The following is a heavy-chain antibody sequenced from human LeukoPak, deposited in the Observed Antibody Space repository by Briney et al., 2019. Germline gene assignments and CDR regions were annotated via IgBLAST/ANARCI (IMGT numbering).Heavy chain of an antibody. J-gene: IGHJ4*02. CDR2: INTNTGNP. CDR3: ARGSYCSSTSCYEEFDY. Sequence: ASVKVSCKASGYTFTSYAMNWVRQAPRQGLEWMGWINTNTGNPTYAQGFTGRFVFSLDTSVSTAYLQISSLKAEDTAVYYCARGSYCSSTSCYEEFDYWGQGTLVTVSS. CDR1: GYTFTSYA. D-gene: IGHD2-2*01. V-gene: IGHV7-4-1*02.